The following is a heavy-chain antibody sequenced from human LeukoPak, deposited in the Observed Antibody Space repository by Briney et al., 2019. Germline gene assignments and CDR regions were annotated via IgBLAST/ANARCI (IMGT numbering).Heavy chain of an antibody. J-gene: IGHJ4*02. CDR3: ARAPHALWFGGGAFDY. V-gene: IGHV3-21*04. Sequence: KPGGSLRLSCAASGFTFSSYSMNWVRQAPGKGLEWVSSISSSSSSIFYADSVKGRFTISRDNAKNSLYLQMNSLRVEDTAVYYCARAPHALWFGGGAFDYWGQGALVTVSS. D-gene: IGHD3-10*01. CDR1: GFTFSSYS. CDR2: ISSSSSSI.